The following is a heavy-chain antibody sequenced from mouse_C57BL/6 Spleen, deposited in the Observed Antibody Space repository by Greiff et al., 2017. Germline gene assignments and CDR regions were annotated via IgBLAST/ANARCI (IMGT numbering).Heavy chain of an antibody. D-gene: IGHD1-1*01. J-gene: IGHJ4*01. V-gene: IGHV1-62-2*01. CDR1: GYTFTEYT. CDR2: FYPGSGSI. Sequence: VQLQQSGAELVKPGASVKLSCTASGYTFTEYTIHWVKQRSGQGLEWIGWFYPGSGSIKYNEKFKDKATLTADKSSSTVYMELSRLTSEDSAVYFCEGHGEGIATVVAGAMDYWGQGTSVTVSS. CDR3: EGHGEGIATVVAGAMDY.